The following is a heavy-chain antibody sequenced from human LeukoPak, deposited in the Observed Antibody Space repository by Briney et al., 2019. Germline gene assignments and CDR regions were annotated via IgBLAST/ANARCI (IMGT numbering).Heavy chain of an antibody. Sequence: PGGSLRLSCAATGFTFSNYGMHWVRQAPGKGLDWVAFIRNDGTDKYYTDSVQGRFTISRGNPKNTLYLQLNSLRADDTAVYFCARLDTDMVTTIYYYYGMDVWGQGTTVTVSS. CDR3: ARLDTDMVTTIYYYYGMDV. J-gene: IGHJ6*02. CDR1: GFTFSNYG. D-gene: IGHD5-18*01. V-gene: IGHV3-30*02. CDR2: IRNDGTDK.